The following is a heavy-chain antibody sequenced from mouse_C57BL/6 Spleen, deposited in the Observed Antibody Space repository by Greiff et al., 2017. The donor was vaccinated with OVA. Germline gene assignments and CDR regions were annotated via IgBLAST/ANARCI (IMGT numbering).Heavy chain of an antibody. CDR3: ARGGYYYGSSCHFDY. D-gene: IGHD1-1*01. CDR1: GYTFTSYW. Sequence: QVQLQQPGAELVKPGASVKLSCKASGYTFTSYWMQWVKQRPGQGLEWIGEIDPSDSYTNYNQKFKGKATLTVDTSSSTAYMQLSSLTSEDSAVYYGARGGYYYGSSCHFDYWGQGTTLTVSS. J-gene: IGHJ2*01. CDR2: IDPSDSYT. V-gene: IGHV1-50*01.